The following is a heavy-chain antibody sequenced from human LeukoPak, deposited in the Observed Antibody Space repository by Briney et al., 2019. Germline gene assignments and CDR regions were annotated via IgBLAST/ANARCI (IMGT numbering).Heavy chain of an antibody. CDR2: IYPGDSDT. Sequence: GESLKISCKGSGYSFTTYWIAWARQMPGKGLEWMGIIYPGDSDTRYSPSFQGQVTISVDESVSAAYLQWSSLKASDTAMYYCASPPTRECSSISCPLSYWGQGTLVTVSS. CDR1: GYSFTTYW. CDR3: ASPPTRECSSISCPLSY. V-gene: IGHV5-51*01. J-gene: IGHJ4*02. D-gene: IGHD2-2*01.